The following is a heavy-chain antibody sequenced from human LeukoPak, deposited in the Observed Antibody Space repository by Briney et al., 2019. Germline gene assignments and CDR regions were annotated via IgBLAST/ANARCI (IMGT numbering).Heavy chain of an antibody. J-gene: IGHJ5*02. D-gene: IGHD2-15*01. V-gene: IGHV3-21*01. Sequence: GGSLRLSCAASGFTFSSYAMSWVRQAPGKGLEWVSSISSSSSYIYYADSVKGRFTISRDNAKNSLYLQMNSLRAEDTAVYYCARGLLQYNWFDPWGQGTLVTVSS. CDR2: ISSSSSYI. CDR1: GFTFSSYA. CDR3: ARGLLQYNWFDP.